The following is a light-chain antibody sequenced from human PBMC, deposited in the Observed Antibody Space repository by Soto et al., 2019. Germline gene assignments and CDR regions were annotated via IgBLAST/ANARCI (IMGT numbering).Light chain of an antibody. Sequence: AIRMTQSPSPLSAPTGDRVTITCRASQGISSYLAWYQQKPGKAPKLLIYAASTLQSGVPSRFSGRGSGTDFTLTISCLQSEDFATYYCQQYYSYPRTFGQGTKVDIK. J-gene: IGKJ1*01. CDR3: QQYYSYPRT. CDR2: AAS. V-gene: IGKV1-8*01. CDR1: QGISSY.